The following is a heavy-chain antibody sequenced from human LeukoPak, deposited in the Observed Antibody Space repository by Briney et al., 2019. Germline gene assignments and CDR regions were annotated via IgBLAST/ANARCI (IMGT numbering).Heavy chain of an antibody. CDR3: ATELVWKSSSRRGWFDP. Sequence: ASVKVSCKASGYTFTNYGITWVRQAPGQGLEWMGGFDPEDGETIYAQKFQGRVTMTEDTSTDTAYMELSSLRSEDTAVYYCATELVWKSSSRRGWFDPWGQGTLVTVSS. D-gene: IGHD2-8*01. J-gene: IGHJ5*02. CDR1: GYTFTNYG. CDR2: FDPEDGET. V-gene: IGHV1-24*01.